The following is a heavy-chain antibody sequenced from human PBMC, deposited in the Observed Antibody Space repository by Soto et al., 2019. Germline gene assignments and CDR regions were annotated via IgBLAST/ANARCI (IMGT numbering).Heavy chain of an antibody. CDR1: GFTFRNYG. Sequence: GGSLRFSCAASGFTFRNYGMNWVRQAPGKGLEWVSYIGIGSSTKYYADYVKGRFTISRDNAKNSLYLQMNSLRAEDTAVYYCARDQLYYNDISGRPLNAFDVWGQGTMVTVSS. V-gene: IGHV3-48*01. CDR3: ARDQLYYNDISGRPLNAFDV. J-gene: IGHJ3*01. D-gene: IGHD3-22*01. CDR2: IGIGSSTK.